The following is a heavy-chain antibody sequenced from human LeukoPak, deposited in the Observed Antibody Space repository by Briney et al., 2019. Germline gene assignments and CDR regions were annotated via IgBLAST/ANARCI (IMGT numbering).Heavy chain of an antibody. V-gene: IGHV3-9*01. CDR3: AKDIGLGHIAVAGTHFDY. Sequence: PGGALRLSCAASGFTFDDYAMHWVRQAPGKGLEGVAGISWNSGSIGYADSVKGRFTISRDNAKNSLDLQMNSLRAEDTALYYCAKDIGLGHIAVAGTHFDYWGQGTLVTVSS. J-gene: IGHJ4*02. D-gene: IGHD6-19*01. CDR2: ISWNSGSI. CDR1: GFTFDDYA.